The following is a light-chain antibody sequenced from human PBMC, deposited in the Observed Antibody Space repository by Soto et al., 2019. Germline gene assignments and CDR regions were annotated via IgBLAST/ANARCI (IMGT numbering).Light chain of an antibody. CDR3: QAWDSDTGV. J-gene: IGLJ1*01. V-gene: IGLV3-1*01. CDR2: QDT. Sequence: SYELTQPPSVSVSPGQTASITCSGDNLGHKYVSWYQQKPGQSPILVIYQDTKRPSGMPERFSGSNSGNTATLTISGAQALDEADYYCQAWDSDTGVFGTGTKVTVL. CDR1: NLGHKY.